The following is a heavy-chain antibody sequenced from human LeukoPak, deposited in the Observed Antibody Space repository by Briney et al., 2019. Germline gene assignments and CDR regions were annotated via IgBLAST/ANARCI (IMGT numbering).Heavy chain of an antibody. CDR3: ARDAQRGFDYSNSLEY. CDR1: GFIFSHYG. CDR2: IWSDGSNR. D-gene: IGHD4-11*01. J-gene: IGHJ4*01. V-gene: IGHV3-33*01. Sequence: GGSLRLSCAASGFIFSHYGMHWVRQAPCKGLEWVAVIWSDGSNRFYAGSVKGGLTISRDNSQNTLFLQMNSLRAEATAMYYCARDAQRGFDYSNSLEYWGHGTLVTVSS.